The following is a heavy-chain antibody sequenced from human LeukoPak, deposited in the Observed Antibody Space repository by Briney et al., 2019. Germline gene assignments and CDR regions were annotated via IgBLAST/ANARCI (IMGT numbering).Heavy chain of an antibody. CDR2: IYPHNSDT. CDR3: ARHFKADRGILDF. CDR1: GYRFTSYW. D-gene: IGHD3-10*01. J-gene: IGHJ4*02. Sequence: GESLKISCKTSGYRFTSYWIGWVRQLPGKGLEWMGVIYPHNSDTRYSPSFQGQVTFSADKSINTAYLQWSSLEASDTAMYYCARHFKADRGILDFWGQGTLVTVSS. V-gene: IGHV5-51*01.